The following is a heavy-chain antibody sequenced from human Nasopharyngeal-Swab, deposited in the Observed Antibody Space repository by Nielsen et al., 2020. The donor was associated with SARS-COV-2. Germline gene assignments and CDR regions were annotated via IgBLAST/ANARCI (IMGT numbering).Heavy chain of an antibody. J-gene: IGHJ6*03. CDR1: GFTFSSYS. V-gene: IGHV3-48*04. D-gene: IGHD2-21*01. CDR2: ISSSSSTI. Sequence: GESLKISCAASGFTFSSYSMNWVRQAPGKGLEWVSYISSSSSTIYYADSVKGRFTISRDSAKNSLYLQMNSLRAEGTAVYYCARDCDHYYYYYYMDVWGKGTTVTVSS. CDR3: ARDCDHYYYYYYMDV.